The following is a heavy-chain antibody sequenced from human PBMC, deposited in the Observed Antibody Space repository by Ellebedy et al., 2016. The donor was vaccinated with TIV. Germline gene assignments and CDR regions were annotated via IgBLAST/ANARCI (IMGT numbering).Heavy chain of an antibody. CDR3: ARHGHPDWYFDL. Sequence: GESLKISXKASGFTFNDHWVAWVRQMPGKGLEWMGIIYPGDSDTRYSPSFQGQVTISADKSISTAYLQWSSLKASDTAMYYCARHGHPDWYFDLWGRGTLVTVSS. CDR2: IYPGDSDT. CDR1: GFTFNDHW. J-gene: IGHJ2*01. V-gene: IGHV5-51*01.